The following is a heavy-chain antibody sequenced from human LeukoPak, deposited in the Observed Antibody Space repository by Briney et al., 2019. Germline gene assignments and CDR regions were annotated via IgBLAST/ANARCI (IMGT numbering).Heavy chain of an antibody. V-gene: IGHV1-8*03. J-gene: IGHJ4*02. CDR1: GYTFTSSD. CDR3: ARGIYSSGWYDGETYFDY. Sequence: ASVKVSCKASGYTFTSSDINWVRQATGQGLEWMGWMNPNSGNTGYAQKFQGRVTITTNTSIATAYMELSSLRSEDTAVYYCARGIYSSGWYDGETYFDYWGQGTLVTVSS. CDR2: MNPNSGNT. D-gene: IGHD6-19*01.